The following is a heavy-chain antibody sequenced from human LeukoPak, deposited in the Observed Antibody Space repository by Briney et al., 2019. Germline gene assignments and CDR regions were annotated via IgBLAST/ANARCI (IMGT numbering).Heavy chain of an antibody. D-gene: IGHD2-2*01. V-gene: IGHV4-30-2*01. Sequence: PSETLSLTCTVSGDSFSSGGYSWSWIRQPPGKGLECIGYIFHSGTTFYNPSLKSRVTISVDRSKNQFSLNLVSVTAADTAVYFCARVVGSSSYLDYWGQGTLVTVSS. CDR1: GDSFSSGGYS. CDR2: IFHSGTT. CDR3: ARVVGSSSYLDY. J-gene: IGHJ4*02.